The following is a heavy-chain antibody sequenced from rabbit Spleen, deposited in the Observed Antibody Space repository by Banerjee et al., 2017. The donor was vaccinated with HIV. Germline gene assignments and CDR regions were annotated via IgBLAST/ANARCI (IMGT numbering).Heavy chain of an antibody. Sequence: QSLEESGGDLVKPGASLTLTCTASGFSFRTYTMGWVRQAPGKGLEWIGCIYNGDGSAYYASWAQGRFTISKTSSTTVTLQMTSLTAADTATYFCARYGSGSDLYSYAFDPWGQGTLVTVS. CDR2: IYNGDGSA. D-gene: IGHD5-1*01. CDR3: ARYGSGSDLYSYAFDP. CDR1: GFSFRTYT. J-gene: IGHJ2*01. V-gene: IGHV1S40*01.